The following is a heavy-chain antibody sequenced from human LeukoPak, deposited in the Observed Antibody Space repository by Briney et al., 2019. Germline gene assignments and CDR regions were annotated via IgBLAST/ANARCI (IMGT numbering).Heavy chain of an antibody. CDR3: ARTYYYDSSGYPVQVSDAFDI. Sequence: SVKVSCKASGGTFSSYAISWVRQAPGQGLEWMGGIIPIFGTANYAQKFQGRVTITADESTSTVYMELSRLRSEDTAMYYCARTYYYDSSGYPVQVSDAFDIWGQGTMVTVSS. D-gene: IGHD3-22*01. J-gene: IGHJ3*02. V-gene: IGHV1-69*13. CDR2: IIPIFGTA. CDR1: GGTFSSYA.